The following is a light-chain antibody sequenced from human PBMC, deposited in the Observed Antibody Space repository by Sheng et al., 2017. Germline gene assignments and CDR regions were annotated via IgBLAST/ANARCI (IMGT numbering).Light chain of an antibody. Sequence: QSALTQPASVSGSPGQSITISCTGTSSDVGSYNLVSWYQQYPGKAPKLMIYEGNKRPSGISNRFSGSKSGNTASLTISGLQAEDEAEYYCCSYARSSTWVFGGGTKLTVL. J-gene: IGLJ3*02. CDR1: SSDVGSYNL. CDR2: EGN. V-gene: IGLV2-23*01. CDR3: CSYARSSTWV.